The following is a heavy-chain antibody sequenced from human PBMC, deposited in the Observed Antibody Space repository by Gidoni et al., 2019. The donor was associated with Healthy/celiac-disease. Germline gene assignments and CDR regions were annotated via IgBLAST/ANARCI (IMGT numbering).Heavy chain of an antibody. CDR2: MNPNSGNT. Sequence: QVQLVQSGAEVKKPGASVKVSCKASGYNFTSYDINWVRQATGQGLEWMGWMNPNSGNTGYAQKFQGRVTMTRNTSISTAYMELSSLRSEDTAVYYCARGPTLYCSSTSCSKGAFDYWGQGTLVTVSS. CDR1: GYNFTSYD. CDR3: ARGPTLYCSSTSCSKGAFDY. D-gene: IGHD2-2*01. J-gene: IGHJ4*02. V-gene: IGHV1-8*01.